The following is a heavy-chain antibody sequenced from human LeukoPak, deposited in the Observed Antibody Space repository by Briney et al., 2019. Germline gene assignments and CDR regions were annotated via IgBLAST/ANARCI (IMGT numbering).Heavy chain of an antibody. Sequence: ASVKVSCKASGYTFTSSAVQWVRQARGQRLEWIGWIVVGSGNTNYAQKFQERVTITRDMSTSTAYMELSSLRSEDTAVYYCAADSSSSSWSLFDYWGQGTLVTVSS. CDR1: GYTFTSSA. J-gene: IGHJ4*02. CDR2: IVVGSGNT. CDR3: AADSSSSSWSLFDY. V-gene: IGHV1-58*01. D-gene: IGHD6-13*01.